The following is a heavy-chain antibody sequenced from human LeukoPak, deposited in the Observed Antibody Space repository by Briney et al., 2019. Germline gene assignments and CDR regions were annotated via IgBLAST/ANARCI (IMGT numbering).Heavy chain of an antibody. D-gene: IGHD3-10*01. Sequence: GASVKVSCKVSGYTLTELSMHWVRPAPGKGLEWMGGFDPEDGETIYAQKFQGRVTMTEDTSTDTAYMELSSLRSEDTAVYYCATGGYYYGSGTYYGMDVWGQGTTVTVSS. CDR3: ATGGYYYGSGTYYGMDV. CDR1: GYTLTELS. J-gene: IGHJ6*02. CDR2: FDPEDGET. V-gene: IGHV1-24*01.